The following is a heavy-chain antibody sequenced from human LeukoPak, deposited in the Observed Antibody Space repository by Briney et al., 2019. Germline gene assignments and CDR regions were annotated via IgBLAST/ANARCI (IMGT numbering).Heavy chain of an antibody. CDR2: IYTSGTT. D-gene: IGHD2-8*01. J-gene: IGHJ5*02. CDR1: GGSISSGSYF. CDR3: ARGQEGVKWLDP. Sequence: QPSETLSLTCTVSGGSISSGSYFWSWIRQPAGKGLEWIGRIYTSGTTNYNPSLNSRVTISVDTSKNQFSLKLSSVTAADTVVYYCARGQEGVKWLDPWGQGTLVTVSS. V-gene: IGHV4-61*02.